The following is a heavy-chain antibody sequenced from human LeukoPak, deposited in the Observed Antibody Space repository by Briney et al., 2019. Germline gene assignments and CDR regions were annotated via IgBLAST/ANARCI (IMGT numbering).Heavy chain of an antibody. CDR3: AKGKVVPATMYDY. Sequence: GGSLRLSCAASGFTFSSYAMSWVRQAPGKGLEWVSGFSGGGGNPDYAESVKGRFTISRDNSKNTLHLQMNSLRAEDTAIYYCAKGKVVPATMYDYWGQGTLVTVSS. J-gene: IGHJ4*02. D-gene: IGHD2-2*01. V-gene: IGHV3-23*01. CDR2: FSGGGGNP. CDR1: GFTFSSYA.